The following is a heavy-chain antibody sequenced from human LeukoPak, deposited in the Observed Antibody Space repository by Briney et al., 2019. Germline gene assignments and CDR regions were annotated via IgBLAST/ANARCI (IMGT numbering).Heavy chain of an antibody. Sequence: PSETLSLTCTVSGGSISSSYWGWIRQPPGKGLEWIGYIYISGSTNYNPSLKSRVTISVDTSKNQFSLKLSSVTAADTAVYYCARDDWGEGWFDYWGQGTLVTVSS. J-gene: IGHJ4*02. CDR1: GGSISSSY. D-gene: IGHD7-27*01. CDR3: ARDDWGEGWFDY. V-gene: IGHV4-59*01. CDR2: IYISGST.